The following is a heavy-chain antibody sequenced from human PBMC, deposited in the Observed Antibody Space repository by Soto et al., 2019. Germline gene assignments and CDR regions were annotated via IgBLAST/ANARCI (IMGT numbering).Heavy chain of an antibody. CDR1: GSSINSNLYH. V-gene: IGHV4-39*02. D-gene: IGHD1-26*01. J-gene: IGHJ5*02. CDR2: IHNTGNI. CDR3: ASLYTGNYIMYH. Sequence: SETLSLTCSVSGSSINSNLYHGGWMRHSPGKGLEWIGSIHNTGNIFYNPSLKSRVTLSIDTSQSHFSLHLSSVTAADTAVYFCASLYTGNYIMYHWGPGTLVTVSS.